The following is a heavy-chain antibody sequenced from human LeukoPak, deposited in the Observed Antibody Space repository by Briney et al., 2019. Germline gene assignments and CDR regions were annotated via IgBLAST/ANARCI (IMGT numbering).Heavy chain of an antibody. V-gene: IGHV3-21*06. Sequence: GGSLRLSCAASGFSFSTFAMHWVRLSPGKGLEWVSSITGSGPYMLYADSVKHRFTISRDNTKNLLYLEMNSLRAEDTAMYFCVRDVGAVRGEVYFDYWGQGTLVTVSS. J-gene: IGHJ4*02. CDR3: VRDVGAVRGEVYFDY. CDR2: ITGSGPYM. D-gene: IGHD3-10*01. CDR1: GFSFSTFA.